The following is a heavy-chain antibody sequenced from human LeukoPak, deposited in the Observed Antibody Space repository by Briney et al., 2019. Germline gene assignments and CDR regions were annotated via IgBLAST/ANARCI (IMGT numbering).Heavy chain of an antibody. D-gene: IGHD3-3*02. CDR1: GGTFSSYA. V-gene: IGHV1-2*02. CDR3: ASGRTIFYYYMDV. J-gene: IGHJ6*03. CDR2: INPKRGDT. Sequence: GASVKVSCKASGGTFSSYAISWVRQAPGQGLEWMGWINPKRGDTNYAQKFQGRVTMTRDTSISTVYMEVSRLRSDDTAIYYCASGRTIFYYYMDVWGKGTTVTISS.